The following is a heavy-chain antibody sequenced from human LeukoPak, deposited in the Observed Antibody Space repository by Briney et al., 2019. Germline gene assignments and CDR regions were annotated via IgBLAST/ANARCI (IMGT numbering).Heavy chain of an antibody. CDR3: ARGRPKVTTRHYFDS. Sequence: GGSLRLSCAASGFTFSDHWMSWVRQAPGKGLEWVANINKDGSEKYYVDSVKGRFTMSRDNANNSLYLQVNSLTAEDTAIYYCARGRPKVTTRHYFDSWGQGTLVTVSS. CDR1: GFTFSDHW. V-gene: IGHV3-7*01. D-gene: IGHD4-17*01. CDR2: INKDGSEK. J-gene: IGHJ4*02.